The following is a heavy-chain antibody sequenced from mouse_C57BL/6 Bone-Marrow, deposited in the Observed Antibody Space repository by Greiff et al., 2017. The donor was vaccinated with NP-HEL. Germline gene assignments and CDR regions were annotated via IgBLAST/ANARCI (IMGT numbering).Heavy chain of an antibody. Sequence: EVKVVESGGGLVKPGGSLKLSCAASGFTFSSYAMSWVRQTPEKRLEWVATISDGGSYTYYPDNVKGRFTISRDNAKNNLYLQMSHLKSEDTAMYYCARDSHWYFDVWGTGTTVTVSS. CDR1: GFTFSSYA. J-gene: IGHJ1*03. V-gene: IGHV5-4*01. CDR3: ARDSHWYFDV. D-gene: IGHD6-2*01. CDR2: ISDGGSYT.